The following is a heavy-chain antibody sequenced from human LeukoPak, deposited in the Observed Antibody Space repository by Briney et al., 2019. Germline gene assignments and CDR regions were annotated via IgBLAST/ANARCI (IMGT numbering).Heavy chain of an antibody. J-gene: IGHJ4*02. D-gene: IGHD3-22*01. V-gene: IGHV5-51*01. CDR2: IYPGDSDT. Sequence: GESLKISCKASGYSFSNYWIGWVRQMPGKGLEWMGIIYPGDSDTRYSPSFQGQVTISADKSISTAYLQWGSLKASDTAMYYCARRDYYDTSGHRNPNFDCWGQGTLVTVSS. CDR1: GYSFSNYW. CDR3: ARRDYYDTSGHRNPNFDC.